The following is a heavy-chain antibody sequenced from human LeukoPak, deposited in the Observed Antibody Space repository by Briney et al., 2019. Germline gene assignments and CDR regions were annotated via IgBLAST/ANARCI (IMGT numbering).Heavy chain of an antibody. D-gene: IGHD3-22*01. CDR2: IHYNGST. V-gene: IGHV4-59*01. CDR3: ARAVVLDYDGSGYSTRFDY. CDR1: ADSINNYY. Sequence: SGTLSLTCSVFADSINNYYWNWIRQPPGKGLEWIGDIHYNGSTNYTPSLKSRVTISLDTSKNQFSLKLRSVTAADTAMYYCARAVVLDYDGSGYSTRFDYWGQGTLVTVSS. J-gene: IGHJ4*02.